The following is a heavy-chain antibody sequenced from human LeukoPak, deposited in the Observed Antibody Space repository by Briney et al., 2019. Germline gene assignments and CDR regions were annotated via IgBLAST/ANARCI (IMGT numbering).Heavy chain of an antibody. CDR1: GGSISSYY. V-gene: IGHV4-59*01. CDR3: ARDRLAYYDRSGLDC. CDR2: IYYSGST. J-gene: IGHJ4*02. Sequence: SETLSLTCTVSGGSISSYYWNWIRQPPGKGLEWIGYIYYSGSTNYNPSLKSRVTMSVDTSKNQFSLNLSSVTAADAAFYYCARDRLAYYDRSGLDCWGQGTLVTVSS. D-gene: IGHD3-22*01.